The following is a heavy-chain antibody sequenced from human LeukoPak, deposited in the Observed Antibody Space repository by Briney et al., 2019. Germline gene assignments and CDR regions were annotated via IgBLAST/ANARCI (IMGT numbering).Heavy chain of an antibody. Sequence: SQTLSLTCAISGDSVSSNSAAWNWIRQSPSRGLEWLGRTYYRSKWFNDYAVSVKSRITINADTSKNQFSLQLNSVTPEDTAVYYCAREIWIAAVTDAFDIWGQGTMVTVSS. CDR1: GDSVSSNSAA. CDR3: AREIWIAAVTDAFDI. J-gene: IGHJ3*02. CDR2: TYYRSKWFN. V-gene: IGHV6-1*01. D-gene: IGHD6-13*01.